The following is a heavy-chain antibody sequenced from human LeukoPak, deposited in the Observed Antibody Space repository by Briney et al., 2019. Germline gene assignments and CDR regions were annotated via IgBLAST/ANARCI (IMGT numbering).Heavy chain of an antibody. J-gene: IGHJ4*02. CDR1: GFTFSSYA. CDR2: ISGSGGST. D-gene: IGHD3-3*01. Sequence: GGSLRLSCAASGFTFSSYAMSWVRQAPGKGLEWVSAISGSGGSTYYADSVKGRFTISRDNSKNTLYLQMNSPRAEDTAVYYCAKSYYDFWSGYYGGYFDYWGQGTLVTVSS. V-gene: IGHV3-23*01. CDR3: AKSYYDFWSGYYGGYFDY.